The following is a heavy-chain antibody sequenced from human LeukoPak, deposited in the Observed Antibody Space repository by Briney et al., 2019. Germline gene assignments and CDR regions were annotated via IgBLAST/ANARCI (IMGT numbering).Heavy chain of an antibody. CDR1: GYTFTNYD. V-gene: IGHV1-8*03. CDR2: MNPNSGST. CDR3: VREDYYDSGSSDY. Sequence: ASVKVSCKASGYTFTNYDINWVRQATGQGLEWMGWMNPNSGSTAYAQKFQGRVTITRNTSISTAYMELSSLRSEDTAVYYCVREDYYDSGSSDYWGQGTLVTVSS. J-gene: IGHJ4*02. D-gene: IGHD3-22*01.